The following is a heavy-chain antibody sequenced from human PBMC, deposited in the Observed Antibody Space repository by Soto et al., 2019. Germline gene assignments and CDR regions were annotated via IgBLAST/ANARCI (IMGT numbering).Heavy chain of an antibody. CDR2: INHSGNT. Sequence: SETLSLTCAVYGGSIGGYAWSWIRQPPGKGLEWIGEINHSGNTNYNPSLKSRVTISVDKSKNQFSLKVKSVTAADTAVYYCASRCFTIFGAPQDQEDWSQGTSVTVSS. CDR3: ASRCFTIFGAPQDQED. J-gene: IGHJ4*02. D-gene: IGHD3-3*01. CDR1: GGSIGGYA. V-gene: IGHV4-34*01.